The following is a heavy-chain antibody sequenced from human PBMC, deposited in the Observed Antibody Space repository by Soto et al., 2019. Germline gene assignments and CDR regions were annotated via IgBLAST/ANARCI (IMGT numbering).Heavy chain of an antibody. D-gene: IGHD3-9*01. V-gene: IGHV3-11*05. CDR3: ARDLRGAAYYDILTGTYSGYYAL. CDR1: GFTFSDYY. Sequence: PGGSLRLSCAASGFTFSDYYMSWIRQAPGKGLEWVSYISSSSSYTNYADSVKGRFTISRDNAKNSLYLQMNSLRAEDTAVYYCARDLRGAAYYDILTGTYSGYYALWGRGTLVTVSS. J-gene: IGHJ2*01. CDR2: ISSSSSYT.